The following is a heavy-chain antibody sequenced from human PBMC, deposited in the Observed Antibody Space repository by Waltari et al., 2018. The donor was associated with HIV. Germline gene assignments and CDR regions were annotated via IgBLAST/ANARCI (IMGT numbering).Heavy chain of an antibody. CDR3: ARGPPVGATVDY. Sequence: EVQLVESGGGLVQPGGSLRLPCAASGFTFSSYEMNWVRQAPGKGLEWVSYISSSGSTIYYADSVKGRFTISRDNAKNSLYLQMNSLRAEDTAVYYCARGPPVGATVDYWGQGTLVTVSS. CDR1: GFTFSSYE. J-gene: IGHJ4*02. CDR2: ISSSGSTI. V-gene: IGHV3-48*03. D-gene: IGHD1-26*01.